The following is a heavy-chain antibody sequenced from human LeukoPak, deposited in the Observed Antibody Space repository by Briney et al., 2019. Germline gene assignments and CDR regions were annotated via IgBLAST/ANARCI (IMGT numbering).Heavy chain of an antibody. D-gene: IGHD3-3*01. J-gene: IGHJ4*02. V-gene: IGHV4-59*01. Sequence: SETLSLTCTVSGGSISSYYWSWIRQPPGKGLEWIGYIYYSGSTNYNPSLKSRVTISVDTSKNQFSLKLSSVTAADTAVYYCARVGEYYYDFWSGYYTGRGFDYWGQGTLVTVSS. CDR3: ARVGEYYYDFWSGYYTGRGFDY. CDR2: IYYSGST. CDR1: GGSISSYY.